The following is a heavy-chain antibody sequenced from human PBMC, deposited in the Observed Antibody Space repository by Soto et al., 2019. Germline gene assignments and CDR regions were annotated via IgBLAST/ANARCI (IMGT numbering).Heavy chain of an antibody. V-gene: IGHV3-66*01. Sequence: EVQLVESGGGLVQPGGSLRLSCAASGLTVSSNYMSWVRQAQGKGLEWVSVMYSGGSTYYADSVKGRFIISRDNYKNTLYLEIDSVRVEDTAVYYCARDSSLHQPLFYGMDVWVQGTTVTVSS. CDR2: MYSGGST. J-gene: IGHJ6*02. CDR1: GLTVSSNY. CDR3: ARDSSLHQPLFYGMDV. D-gene: IGHD2-2*01.